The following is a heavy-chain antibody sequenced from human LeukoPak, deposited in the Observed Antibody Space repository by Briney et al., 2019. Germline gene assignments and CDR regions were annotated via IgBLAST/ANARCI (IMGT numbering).Heavy chain of an antibody. CDR3: ARMHYDFWYSNWFDP. J-gene: IGHJ5*02. V-gene: IGHV2-26*02. D-gene: IGHD3-3*01. Sequence: ESGPTLVNPTETLTLTCTVSGFSLSNARMGVSWIRQPPGKALEWLAHIFSNDEKSYSTSLKSRLTISKDTSKSQVVLTMTNMDPVDTATYYCARMHYDFWYSNWFDPWGQGALVTVSS. CDR2: IFSNDEK. CDR1: GFSLSNARMG.